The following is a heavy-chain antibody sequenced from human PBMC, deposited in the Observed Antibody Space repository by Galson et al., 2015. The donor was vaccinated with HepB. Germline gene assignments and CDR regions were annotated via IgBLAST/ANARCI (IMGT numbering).Heavy chain of an antibody. Sequence: SLRLSCAASGVTIPSYSMNWVRKAPGKGLEWLAYISAGSTTIYYADSVKGRFTISRDNANNFLYLHMNSLRGEDTAVYYCARNPSSYDYYNMDVWGHGTTVTVS. CDR3: ARNPSSYDYYNMDV. CDR2: ISAGSTTI. V-gene: IGHV3-48*01. CDR1: GVTIPSYS. J-gene: IGHJ6*02.